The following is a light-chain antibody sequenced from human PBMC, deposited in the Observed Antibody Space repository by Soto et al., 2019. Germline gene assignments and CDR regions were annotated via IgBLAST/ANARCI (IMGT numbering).Light chain of an antibody. CDR2: DAS. CDR1: QSISNW. Sequence: DIEMTQSPSTLSASVGDRVTITCRASQSISNWLAWYQQKPGKAPKVLIYDASSLESGVPSRFSGSGSGTEFTLTISSLQPDDFANYYCQQYNTYSRTFGQGTKVDIK. V-gene: IGKV1-5*01. CDR3: QQYNTYSRT. J-gene: IGKJ1*01.